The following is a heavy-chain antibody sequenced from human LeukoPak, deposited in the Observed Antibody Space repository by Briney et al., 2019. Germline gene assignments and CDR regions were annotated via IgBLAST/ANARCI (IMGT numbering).Heavy chain of an antibody. Sequence: SVKVSCKASGGTFSSYAISWVRQAPGQGLEWMGGIIPIFGTANYAQKFQGRVTITADESTSTAYMELSSLRSEDTAVYYCARVAGRDGYNFPGFFFDYWGQGTLVTVSS. CDR2: IIPIFGTA. CDR1: GGTFSSYA. D-gene: IGHD5-24*01. J-gene: IGHJ4*02. CDR3: ARVAGRDGYNFPGFFFDY. V-gene: IGHV1-69*13.